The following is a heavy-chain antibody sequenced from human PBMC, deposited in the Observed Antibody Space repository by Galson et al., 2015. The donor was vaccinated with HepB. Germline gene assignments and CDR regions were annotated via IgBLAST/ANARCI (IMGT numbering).Heavy chain of an antibody. J-gene: IGHJ6*03. Sequence: SLRLSCAASGFTFSSYGMHWVRQAPGKGLEWVAVIWYDGSNKYYADSVKGRFTISRDNSKNTLYLQMNSLRAEDTAVYYCARDSPSSSHLMDVWGKGTTVTVSS. CDR2: IWYDGSNK. V-gene: IGHV3-33*01. D-gene: IGHD6-13*01. CDR3: ARDSPSSSHLMDV. CDR1: GFTFSSYG.